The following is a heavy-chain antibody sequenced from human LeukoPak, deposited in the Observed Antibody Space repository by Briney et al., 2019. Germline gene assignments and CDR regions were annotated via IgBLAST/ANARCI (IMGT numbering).Heavy chain of an antibody. CDR2: IYPGDSDT. V-gene: IGHV5-51*01. CDR3: ARPVSSSWPYYFDY. Sequence: GESLKISCQGSGYTFTSYWIGWVRQMPGKGLEWMGIIYPGDSDTRYSPSFQGQVTISADKSISTAYLQWSSLKASDTAMYYCARPVSSSWPYYFDYWGQGTLVTVSS. CDR1: GYTFTSYW. D-gene: IGHD6-13*01. J-gene: IGHJ4*02.